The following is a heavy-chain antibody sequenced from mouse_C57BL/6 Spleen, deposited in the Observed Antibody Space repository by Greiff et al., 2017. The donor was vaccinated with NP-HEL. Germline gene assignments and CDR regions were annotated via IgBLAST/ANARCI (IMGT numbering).Heavy chain of an antibody. CDR3: LYGSSPYYYAMDY. Sequence: EVHLQQSGPELVKPGASVKISCKASGYTFTDYYMNWVKQSHGKSLEWIGDINPNNGGTSYNQKFKGKATLTVDKSYNTAYMELRSLTSEDSAVYYCLYGSSPYYYAMDYWGQGTSVTVSS. V-gene: IGHV1-26*01. J-gene: IGHJ4*01. CDR1: GYTFTDYY. D-gene: IGHD1-1*01. CDR2: INPNNGGT.